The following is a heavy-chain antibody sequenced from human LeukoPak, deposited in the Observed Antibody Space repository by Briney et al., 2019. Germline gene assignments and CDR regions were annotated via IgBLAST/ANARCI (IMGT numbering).Heavy chain of an antibody. CDR3: VSEYSSSSRIPAFDI. CDR2: IRYDGSNK. J-gene: IGHJ3*02. CDR1: GFTFSSYG. D-gene: IGHD6-6*01. Sequence: GGSLRLSCAASGFTFSSYGMHWVRQAPGKGLEWVAFIRYDGSNKYYADSVKGRFTISRDNSKNTLYLQMNSLRAEDTAVYYCVSEYSSSSRIPAFDIWGQGTMVTVSS. V-gene: IGHV3-30*02.